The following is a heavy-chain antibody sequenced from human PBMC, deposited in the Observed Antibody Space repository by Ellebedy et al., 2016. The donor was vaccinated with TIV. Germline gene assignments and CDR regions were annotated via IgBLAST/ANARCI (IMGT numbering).Heavy chain of an antibody. Sequence: GESLKISCEASEFSLSTYAMHWVRQAPGGGLDWVAVISYDSSDRYYADSVKGRFTISRDNSKNTLYLQMNRLGAEETAVYYCARDPVGVGPAFDIWGQGTMVTVSS. CDR2: ISYDSSDR. J-gene: IGHJ3*02. CDR3: ARDPVGVGPAFDI. D-gene: IGHD4-23*01. CDR1: EFSLSTYA. V-gene: IGHV3-30-3*01.